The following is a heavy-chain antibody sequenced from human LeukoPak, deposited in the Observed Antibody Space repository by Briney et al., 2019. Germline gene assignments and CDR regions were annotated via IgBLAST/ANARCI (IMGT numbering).Heavy chain of an antibody. CDR3: ARGGVDYYGSGTYYLMYYFDY. CDR1: GFTFTNYW. J-gene: IGHJ4*02. D-gene: IGHD3-10*01. V-gene: IGHV3-7*03. Sequence: GGSLRLSCAASGFTFTNYWMSWVRQAPGTGLEWVANIKQDGNEKYYVDSVRGRFTITRDNAKNSLYLQMNSLRAEDTAVYFCARGGVDYYGSGTYYLMYYFDYWGQGALVTASS. CDR2: IKQDGNEK.